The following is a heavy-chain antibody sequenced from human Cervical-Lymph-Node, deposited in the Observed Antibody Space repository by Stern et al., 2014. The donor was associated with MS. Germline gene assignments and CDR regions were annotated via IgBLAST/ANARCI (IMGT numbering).Heavy chain of an antibody. J-gene: IGHJ6*02. CDR2: IVAGSVKT. V-gene: IGHV1-58*02. D-gene: IGHD4-17*01. CDR3: AAEETVYGDYVPGYYYGMDV. CDR1: GFTFASST. Sequence: QLVESGPEVKKPGSAVQVSCKASGFTFASSTMHWVRQGRGQRLEWIGWIVAGSVKTYYAHNFRGRVTHTKDMSTSTAYMELSGLRSEDTAMYFWAAEETVYGDYVPGYYYGMDVWGQGTTVTVS.